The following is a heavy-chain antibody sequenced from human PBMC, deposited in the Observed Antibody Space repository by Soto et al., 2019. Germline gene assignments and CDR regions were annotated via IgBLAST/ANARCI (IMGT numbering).Heavy chain of an antibody. V-gene: IGHV4-59*01. J-gene: IGHJ5*02. CDR2: IYYSGST. CDR3: AGTDTMSAAGCWFDP. CDR1: GASISSYY. Sequence: EALCATGDVPGASISSYYWSWIRQPPGKGLEWIGYIYYSGSTNYNPSLKSRVTISVDTSKNQFSLKLSPVTAADTAVYYCAGTDTMSAAGCWFDPWGQGTLVTVSS. D-gene: IGHD3-3*01.